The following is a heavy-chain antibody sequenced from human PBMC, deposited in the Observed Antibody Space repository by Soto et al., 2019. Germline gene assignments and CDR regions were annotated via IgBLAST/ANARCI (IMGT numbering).Heavy chain of an antibody. CDR2: ISYDGSNK. J-gene: IGHJ4*02. CDR3: ARDPGGYYDSSGYYFDY. D-gene: IGHD3-22*01. Sequence: QVQLVESGGGVVQPGRSLRLSCAASGFTFSSYAMHWVRQAPGKGLEWVAVISYDGSNKYYADSVKGRFTISRDNSNTLYLQMNSLRAEDTAVYYCARDPGGYYDSSGYYFDYWGQGTLVTVSS. CDR1: GFTFSSYA. V-gene: IGHV3-30-3*01.